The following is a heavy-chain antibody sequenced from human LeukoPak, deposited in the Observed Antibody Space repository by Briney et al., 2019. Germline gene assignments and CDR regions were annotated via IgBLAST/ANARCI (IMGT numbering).Heavy chain of an antibody. J-gene: IGHJ4*02. CDR1: GGSLSNYY. Sequence: SQTLSPSRAVSGGSLSNYYWSWSRQPPREELWRMGYIHYTDSTNYNPSLKRRATISVDTSRNQFALMLTSRTDADTAVYYCGGRRYTGYDWDYWGQGTLVTVS. V-gene: IGHV4-59*08. D-gene: IGHD5-12*01. CDR2: IHYTDST. CDR3: GGRRYTGYDWDY.